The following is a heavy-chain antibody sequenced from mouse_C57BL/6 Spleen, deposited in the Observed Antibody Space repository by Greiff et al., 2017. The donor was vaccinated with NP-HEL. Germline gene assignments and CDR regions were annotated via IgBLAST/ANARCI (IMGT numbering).Heavy chain of an antibody. CDR1: GYTFTSYW. D-gene: IGHD1-1*01. J-gene: IGHJ2*02. V-gene: IGHV1-64*01. Sequence: QVQLQQSGAELVKPGASVKLSCKASGYTFTSYWMHWVKQRPGQGLEWIGMIHPNSGSTNYNEKFKSKATLTVDKSSSTAYMQLSSLTSYDSAVYYCARWGYYGSSYDFYYWGHGTSLTVSS. CDR2: IHPNSGST. CDR3: ARWGYYGSSYDFYY.